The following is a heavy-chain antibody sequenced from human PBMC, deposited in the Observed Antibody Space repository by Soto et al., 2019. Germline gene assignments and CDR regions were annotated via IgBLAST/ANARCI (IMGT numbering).Heavy chain of an antibody. Sequence: QVELVQSGAEVKKPGSSVKVSCKASGGTFSTYVISWVRQAPGQGLEWMGGIVPIFGTANYAQKFHGRVTITADKSTNTAYMELSSLRSEDTAVYFCASVHGYNAPFDSWGQGTLVTVSS. CDR1: GGTFSTYV. D-gene: IGHD5-12*01. CDR2: IVPIFGTA. CDR3: ASVHGYNAPFDS. V-gene: IGHV1-69*06. J-gene: IGHJ4*02.